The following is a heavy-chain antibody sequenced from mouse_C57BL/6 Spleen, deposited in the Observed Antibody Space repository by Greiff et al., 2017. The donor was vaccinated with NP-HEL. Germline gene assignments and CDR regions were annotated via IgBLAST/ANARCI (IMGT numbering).Heavy chain of an antibody. J-gene: IGHJ4*01. Sequence: EVNLVESGGGLVKPGGSLKLSCAASGFTFSSYAMSWVRQTPEKRLEWVATISDGGSYTYYPDNVKGRFTISRDNAKNNLYLQMSHLKSEDTAMYYCARLRGGAMDYWGQGTSVTVSS. D-gene: IGHD1-1*01. CDR3: ARLRGGAMDY. CDR2: ISDGGSYT. V-gene: IGHV5-4*03. CDR1: GFTFSSYA.